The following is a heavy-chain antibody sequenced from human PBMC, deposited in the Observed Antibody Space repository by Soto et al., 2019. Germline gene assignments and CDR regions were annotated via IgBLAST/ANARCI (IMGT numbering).Heavy chain of an antibody. CDR1: GVSINSYY. J-gene: IGHJ4*02. Sequence: QVQLQESGPGLVKPSETLSLTCTVSGVSINSYYWSWIRQPPGKGLEWIGHIYYSGSTNYNPSLKSRFTISVDMSENQFSLKLSSVIAADTAVYYCARARLMAGLVALDYWGQGTLVTVSS. CDR3: ARARLMAGLVALDY. V-gene: IGHV4-59*01. CDR2: IYYSGST. D-gene: IGHD6-19*01.